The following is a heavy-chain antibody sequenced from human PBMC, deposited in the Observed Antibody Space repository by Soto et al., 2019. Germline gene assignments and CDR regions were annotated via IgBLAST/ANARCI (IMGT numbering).Heavy chain of an antibody. Sequence: KPGGSLRLSCAASGFTFSNAWMSWVRQAPGKGLEWVGRIKSKTDGGTTDYAAPVKGRFTISRDDSKNTLYLQMNSLKTEDTAVYYCTTQGGYDFWSGYLAPKLHYGMDVWGQGTTVTVSS. CDR2: IKSKTDGGTT. V-gene: IGHV3-15*01. J-gene: IGHJ6*02. D-gene: IGHD3-3*01. CDR3: TTQGGYDFWSGYLAPKLHYGMDV. CDR1: GFTFSNAW.